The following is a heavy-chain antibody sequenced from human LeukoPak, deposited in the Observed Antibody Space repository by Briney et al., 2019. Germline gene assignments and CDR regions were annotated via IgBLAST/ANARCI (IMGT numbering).Heavy chain of an antibody. V-gene: IGHV3-23*01. Sequence: GGSLRLSCAASGFTFSTYGMNWVRQAPGKGLEWVSAISDGGSTYYADSVRGRFTISRDSSKSTLYLHMNSLRAEDTAVYYCARGGLYILQWDYWGQGTLVTVSS. CDR3: ARGGLYILQWDY. CDR2: ISDGGST. J-gene: IGHJ4*02. D-gene: IGHD2-15*01. CDR1: GFTFSTYG.